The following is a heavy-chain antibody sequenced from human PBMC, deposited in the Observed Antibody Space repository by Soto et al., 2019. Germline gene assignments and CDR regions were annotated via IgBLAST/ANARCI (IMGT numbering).Heavy chain of an antibody. D-gene: IGHD3-10*01. CDR2: ISAYNGNT. CDR1: GYTFTSYG. J-gene: IGHJ6*02. Sequence: QVQLVQSGAEVKKPGASVKVSCKASGYTFTSYGISWVRQAPGQGLVWMGWISAYNGNTNYAQKLQGRVTMTTDTSTSTAYMELRSLRSDDTAVYYCASAYYGSGTPYYYGMDVWGQGTTVTVSS. CDR3: ASAYYGSGTPYYYGMDV. V-gene: IGHV1-18*01.